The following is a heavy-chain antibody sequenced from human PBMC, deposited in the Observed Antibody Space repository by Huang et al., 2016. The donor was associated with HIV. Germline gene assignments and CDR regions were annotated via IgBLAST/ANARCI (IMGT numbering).Heavy chain of an antibody. CDR1: GDSVSSPY. V-gene: IGHV4-59*02. D-gene: IGHD6-19*01. Sequence: QVRLQESGPGLVKPSETLSLSYTVSGDSVSSPYWGWIRHPPGKGLEWIGPVYDSGTTNYNPRLKSRITISVDTSKNGFSLNITSGSAADTAMYFCVRDQGRLAVGGIDNWFDPWGQGALVTVSS. CDR3: VRDQGRLAVGGIDNWFDP. CDR2: VYDSGTT. J-gene: IGHJ5*02.